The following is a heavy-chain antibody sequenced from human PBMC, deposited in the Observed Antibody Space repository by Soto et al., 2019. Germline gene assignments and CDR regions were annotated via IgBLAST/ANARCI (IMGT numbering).Heavy chain of an antibody. D-gene: IGHD1-1*01. J-gene: IGHJ3*02. CDR3: ARYVKSTTYSIPSAFDI. V-gene: IGHV1-46*01. Sequence: ASVKVSCKASGYTFTSYFMHCVRQAPGHGLEWMGIISPSGGSTNYAQNFQGRVTMTRDTSTSTVYMELSSLRSEDTAVYYCARYVKSTTYSIPSAFDIWGQGTMVTVSS. CDR1: GYTFTSYF. CDR2: ISPSGGST.